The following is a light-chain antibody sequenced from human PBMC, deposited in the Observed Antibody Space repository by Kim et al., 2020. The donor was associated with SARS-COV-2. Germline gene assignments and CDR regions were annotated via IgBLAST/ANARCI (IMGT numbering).Light chain of an antibody. CDR1: HIRND. CDR2: GAS. Sequence: SASVGDRVTITCRASHIRNDLGWYQQNPGRAPKRLIYGASSLQSGVPSRFSGSGSGTEFTLTISSVQPEDFATYFCLQHNTYPITFGQGTRLEIK. J-gene: IGKJ5*01. V-gene: IGKV1-17*01. CDR3: LQHNTYPIT.